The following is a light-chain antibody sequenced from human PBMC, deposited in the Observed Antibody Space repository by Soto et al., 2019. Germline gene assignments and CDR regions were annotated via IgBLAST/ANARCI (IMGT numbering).Light chain of an antibody. CDR1: QSVSDN. CDR2: SAS. J-gene: IGKJ4*01. CDR3: QQYNNWPPLT. V-gene: IGKV3-15*01. Sequence: EIIMTQSPATLSVSPGERVTLSCRASQSVSDNVAWYQQRPGQSPRLLMHSASARAAGLPARFSGSGSGTEFSLSIHSLQSEDFAVYYCQQYNNWPPLTFGGGTKVEIK.